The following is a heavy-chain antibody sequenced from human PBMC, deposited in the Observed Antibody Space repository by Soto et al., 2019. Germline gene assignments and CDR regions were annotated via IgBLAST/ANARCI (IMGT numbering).Heavy chain of an antibody. CDR2: ISYDGSNK. Sequence: GGSLRLSCAASGFTFSSYAMHWVRQAPGKGLEWVAVISYDGSNKYYADSVKGRFTISRDNSKNTLYLQMNSLRAEDTAVYYCARELVVVPAAKFADYYGMDVWGQGTTVTVSS. CDR3: ARELVVVPAAKFADYYGMDV. CDR1: GFTFSSYA. J-gene: IGHJ6*02. V-gene: IGHV3-30-3*01. D-gene: IGHD2-2*01.